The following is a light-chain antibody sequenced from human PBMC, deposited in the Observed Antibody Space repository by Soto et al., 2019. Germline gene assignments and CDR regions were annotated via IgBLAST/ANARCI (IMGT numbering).Light chain of an antibody. J-gene: IGKJ1*01. CDR2: DAS. CDR3: QQYNAYPWT. CDR1: QSISSW. V-gene: IGKV1-5*01. Sequence: DIQMTQSPSTLSASVGDRVTITCRASQSISSWLAWYQQKPGKAPKLLMYDASSLDRGVPSRFSGSGSGTEFTLTISSLQPDDFATYYCQQYNAYPWTFGQGTKVEIK.